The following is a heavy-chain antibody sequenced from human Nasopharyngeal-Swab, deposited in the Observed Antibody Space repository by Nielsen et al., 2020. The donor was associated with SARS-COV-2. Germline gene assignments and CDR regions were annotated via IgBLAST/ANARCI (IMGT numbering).Heavy chain of an antibody. CDR2: FDPETDET. CDR3: VTGLQQYRLQFDY. CDR1: GYTLTELS. D-gene: IGHD1-1*01. Sequence: ASVKVSCKVSGYTLTELSIHWVRQAHGKGLEGTGGFDPETDETLYAQKFQGRVTMTQDTSTDAAYMKVNRLRSEDTAIYYCVTGLQQYRLQFDYWGQGTLVTVSS. J-gene: IGHJ4*02. V-gene: IGHV1-24*01.